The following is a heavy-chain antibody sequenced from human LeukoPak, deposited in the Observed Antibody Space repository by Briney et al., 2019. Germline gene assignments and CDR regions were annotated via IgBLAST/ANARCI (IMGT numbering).Heavy chain of an antibody. CDR1: GGTFSSYA. Sequence: ASVKVSCKASGGTFSSYAISWVRQAPGQGLEWMGGIIPIFGKANYAQKFQGRVTITADESTSTAYMELSSLRSEDTAVYYCARGPNGVPAAPPPWFDPWGQGTLVTVSS. D-gene: IGHD2-2*01. CDR3: ARGPNGVPAAPPPWFDP. CDR2: IIPIFGKA. J-gene: IGHJ5*02. V-gene: IGHV1-69*13.